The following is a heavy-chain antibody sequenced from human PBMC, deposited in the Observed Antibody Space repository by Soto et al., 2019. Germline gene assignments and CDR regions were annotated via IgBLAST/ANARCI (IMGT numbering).Heavy chain of an antibody. Sequence: SETLSLTCTVSGGSIISGDYYWSWIRQPPGKGLEWIGYIYYSGSTYYNPSLKSRVTISVDTSKNQFSLKLSSVTAADTAVYYCARSSGIAYQLLPVDPWGQGTLVTVSS. D-gene: IGHD2-2*01. J-gene: IGHJ5*02. V-gene: IGHV4-30-4*01. CDR3: ARSSGIAYQLLPVDP. CDR1: GGSIISGDYY. CDR2: IYYSGST.